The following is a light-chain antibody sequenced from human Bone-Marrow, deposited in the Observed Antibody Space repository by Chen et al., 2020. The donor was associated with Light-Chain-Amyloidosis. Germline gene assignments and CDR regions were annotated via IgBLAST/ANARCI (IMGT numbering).Light chain of an antibody. Sequence: SYVLTQPSSVSVAPGQTATIACGGNNIGSTSVHWYQQTPGQAPLLVVYEDSYRPSGIPERLSGSNSGKTASLTISRVEAGDEADYYCQVWDRSSDRPVFGGGTKLTVL. CDR3: QVWDRSSDRPV. J-gene: IGLJ3*02. V-gene: IGLV3-21*02. CDR2: EDS. CDR1: NIGSTS.